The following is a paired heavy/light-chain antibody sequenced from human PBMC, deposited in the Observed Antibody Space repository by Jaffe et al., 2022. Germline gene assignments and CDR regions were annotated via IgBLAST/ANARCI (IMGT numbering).Heavy chain of an antibody. D-gene: IGHD3-10*01. CDR2: INSDGSST. V-gene: IGHV3-74*01. CDR3: AREWGGISLGRFGELLSNVVTDDENFDY. CDR1: GFTFSSYW. Sequence: EVQLVESGGGLVQPGGSLRLSCAASGFTFSSYWMHWVRQAPGKGLVWVSRINSDGSSTSYADSVKGRFTISRDNAKNTLYLQMNSLRAEDTAVYYCAREWGGISLGRFGELLSNVVTDDENFDYWGQGTLVTVSS. J-gene: IGHJ4*02.
Light chain of an antibody. CDR2: STS. CDR1: TGAVTSGYY. V-gene: IGLV7-43*01. CDR3: LLYYGGAQPYV. Sequence: QTVVTQEPSLTVSPGGTVTLTCASSTGAVTSGYYPNWFQQKPGQAPRALIYSTSNKHSWTPARFSGSLLGGKAALTLSGVQPEDEAEYYCLLYYGGAQPYVFGTGTKVTVL. J-gene: IGLJ1*01.